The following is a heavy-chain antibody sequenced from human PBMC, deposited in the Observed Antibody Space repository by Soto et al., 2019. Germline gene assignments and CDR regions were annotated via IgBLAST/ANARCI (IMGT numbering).Heavy chain of an antibody. Sequence: PSETLSLTCAVYGGSFSGYYWSWIRQPPGKGLEWIGEINHSGSTNYNPSLKSRVTISVDTSKNQFSLKLSSVTAADTAVYYCASPPPGSRATTPYFFGSWGQGTLVTVSS. J-gene: IGHJ4*02. CDR2: INHSGST. D-gene: IGHD2-15*01. CDR1: GGSFSGYY. V-gene: IGHV4-34*01. CDR3: ASPPPGSRATTPYFFGS.